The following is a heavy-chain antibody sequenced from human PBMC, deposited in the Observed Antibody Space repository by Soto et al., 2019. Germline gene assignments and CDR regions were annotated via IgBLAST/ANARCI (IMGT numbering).Heavy chain of an antibody. J-gene: IGHJ6*02. V-gene: IGHV4-61*01. Sequence: SETLSLTCTVSGGSVSSGSYYWSWILQPPGKGLEWIWYIYYSGSTNYNPSLKSRVTISVDTSKNQFSLKLSSVTAADTAVYYSAREGTGPYYYGMDVWGPGTTVTVSS. CDR1: GGSVSSGSYY. CDR3: AREGTGPYYYGMDV. D-gene: IGHD3-9*01. CDR2: IYYSGST.